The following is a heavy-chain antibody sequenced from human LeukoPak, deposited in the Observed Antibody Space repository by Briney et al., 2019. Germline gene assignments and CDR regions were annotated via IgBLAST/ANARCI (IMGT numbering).Heavy chain of an antibody. J-gene: IGHJ4*02. CDR2: ISSNGGST. Sequence: PGGSLRLSCAASGLTFSSYAMHWVRQAPGKGLEYVSAISSNGGSTYYANSVKGRFTISRDNSKNTLFLQMNSLRAEDTAVYYCARGFGALARPTTSFIDFWGQGTLVTVSS. CDR3: ARGFGALARPTTSFIDF. D-gene: IGHD1-1*01. CDR1: GLTFSSYA. V-gene: IGHV3-64*01.